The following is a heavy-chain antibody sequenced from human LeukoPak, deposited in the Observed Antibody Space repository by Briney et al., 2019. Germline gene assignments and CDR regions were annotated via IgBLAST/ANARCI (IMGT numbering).Heavy chain of an antibody. J-gene: IGHJ5*02. CDR1: GYTFTDYY. CDR2: INPNNGGT. V-gene: IGHV1-2*02. Sequence: ASVKVSCKASGYTFTDYYMHWVRQAPGQGLEWMGWINPNNGGTNYAQNFQGRVTMTGDTSISIVYMELSRLRSDDTAVYYCARGDSGITVTGHNNLKQSNWFDPWGQGTLVTVSS. CDR3: ARGDSGITVTGHNNLKQSNWFDP. D-gene: IGHD6-19*01.